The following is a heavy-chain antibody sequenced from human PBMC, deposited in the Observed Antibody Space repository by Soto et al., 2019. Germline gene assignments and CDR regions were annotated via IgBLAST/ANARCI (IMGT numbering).Heavy chain of an antibody. V-gene: IGHV4-34*01. J-gene: IGHJ4*02. CDR3: ARGSHDSSVYYSSFDY. D-gene: IGHD3-22*01. Sequence: SETLSLTCAVYGGSFSGYYWSWIRQPPGKGLEWIGEINHSGSTNYNPSLKSRVTISVDTSKNQFSLKLSSVTAADTAVYYCARGSHDSSVYYSSFDYWGQGTLVTVSS. CDR2: INHSGST. CDR1: GGSFSGYY.